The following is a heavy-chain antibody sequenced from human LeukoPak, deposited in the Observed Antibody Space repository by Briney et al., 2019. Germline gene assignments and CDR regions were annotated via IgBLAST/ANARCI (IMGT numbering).Heavy chain of an antibody. J-gene: IGHJ4*02. V-gene: IGHV3-23*01. CDR3: ARGRNTGRQFYFDY. CDR2: ITGSGCRT. Sequence: GGSLRLSCAASGFTFSSSGMGWVRQAPGKGLECFSPITGSGCRTSYTDSVKGRFTISRDNSKNTLYLQMNSLRAEDTAVYYCARGRNTGRQFYFDYWGQGTLVTVAS. D-gene: IGHD5-18*01. CDR1: GFTFSSSG.